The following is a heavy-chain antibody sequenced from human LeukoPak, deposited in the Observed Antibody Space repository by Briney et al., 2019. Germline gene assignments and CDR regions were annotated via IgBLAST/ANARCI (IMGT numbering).Heavy chain of an antibody. CDR2: IYRSGST. CDR3: ARHGGRDGQQGAPITYYYYYMDV. CDR1: GYSISSGYY. V-gene: IGHV4-38-2*01. J-gene: IGHJ6*03. Sequence: SETLSLTCAVSGYSISSGYYWGWIRHPPGKGLEWIGSIYRSGSTYYNPSLKSRVTISVDTSKNQFSLKLSSVTAADTAVYYCARHGGRDGQQGAPITYYYYYMDVWGKGTTVTVSS. D-gene: IGHD5-24*01.